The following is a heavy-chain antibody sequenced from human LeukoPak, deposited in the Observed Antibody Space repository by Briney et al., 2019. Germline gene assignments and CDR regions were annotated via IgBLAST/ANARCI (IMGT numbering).Heavy chain of an antibody. D-gene: IGHD4-17*01. CDR3: VSRNYGSSPFDY. Sequence: GGSLRLSCAAFGFTFNRYWMHWVRQAPGKGLVWVSRISSDGSNTNYADSVKGRFTISRDNAENTLYLQMDSLTAEDTAVYFCVSRNYGSSPFDYWGQGTLVTVSS. CDR1: GFTFNRYW. CDR2: ISSDGSNT. J-gene: IGHJ4*02. V-gene: IGHV3-74*01.